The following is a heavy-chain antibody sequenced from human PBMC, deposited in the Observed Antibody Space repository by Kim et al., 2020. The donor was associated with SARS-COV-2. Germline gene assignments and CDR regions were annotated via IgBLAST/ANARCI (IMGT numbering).Heavy chain of an antibody. D-gene: IGHD6-6*01. Sequence: SETLSLTCAVYGGSFSGYYWSWIRQPPGKGLEWIGEINHSGSTNYNPSLKSRVTISVDTSKNQFSLKLSSVTAADTAVYHCARVSYSSSDYWGQGTLVTV. V-gene: IGHV4-34*01. CDR2: INHSGST. CDR3: ARVSYSSSDY. J-gene: IGHJ4*02. CDR1: GGSFSGYY.